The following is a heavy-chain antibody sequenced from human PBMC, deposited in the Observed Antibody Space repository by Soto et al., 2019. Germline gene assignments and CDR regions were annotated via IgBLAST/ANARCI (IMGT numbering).Heavy chain of an antibody. CDR2: ISGSSGHT. V-gene: IGHV3-11*06. CDR3: ARSLGLAAAGGLDN. D-gene: IGHD6-13*01. J-gene: IGHJ4*02. Sequence: QVQLVESGGDLVRPGGSLRLSCAASGFTFSDYYMNWIRQAPGKGLEWVSFISGSSGHTHYSDSLKGRFTISRDNAKNSLFLQMNSLRADDTAVYYCARSLGLAAAGGLDNWGQGTLVTVSS. CDR1: GFTFSDYY.